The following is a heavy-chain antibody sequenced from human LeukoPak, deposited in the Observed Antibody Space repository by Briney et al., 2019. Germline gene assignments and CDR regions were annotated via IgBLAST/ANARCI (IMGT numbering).Heavy chain of an antibody. CDR1: GFTSSNAW. Sequence: PGGSLRLSCAASGFTSSNAWMSWVRQAPGKGLEWVGRIKSKTDGGTTDYAAPVKGRFTISRDDSKNTLYLQMNSLKTEDTAVYYCTTFSMIVVVLTTWGQGTLVTVSS. J-gene: IGHJ4*02. D-gene: IGHD3-22*01. V-gene: IGHV3-15*01. CDR3: TTFSMIVVVLTT. CDR2: IKSKTDGGTT.